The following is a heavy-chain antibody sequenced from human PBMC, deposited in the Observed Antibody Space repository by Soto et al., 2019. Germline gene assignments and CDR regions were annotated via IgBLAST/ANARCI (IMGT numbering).Heavy chain of an antibody. J-gene: IGHJ5*02. V-gene: IGHV4-31*03. CDR3: ASGHDYGDYNWFDP. D-gene: IGHD4-17*01. Sequence: QVQLQESGPGLVKPSQTLSLTCTVSGGSISSGGYYWSWIRQHPGKGLEWIGHIYYSGSIYYNPSLKSRVNISVDTSKNQFSLKLTSVTAADTAVYYCASGHDYGDYNWFDPWGQGTLVTVSS. CDR2: IYYSGSI. CDR1: GGSISSGGYY.